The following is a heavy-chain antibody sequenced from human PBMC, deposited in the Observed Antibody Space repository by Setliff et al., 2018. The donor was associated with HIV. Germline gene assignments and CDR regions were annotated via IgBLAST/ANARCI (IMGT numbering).Heavy chain of an antibody. CDR2: ISTNGGST. J-gene: IGHJ4*02. D-gene: IGHD3-10*01. V-gene: IGHV3-64*02. CDR3: ARDGNLIRGHGYFDY. CDR1: GFTFSNYA. Sequence: LSCAASGFTFSNYALHWVRQAPGKGLEYVPGISTNGGSTYYADSVKGRFTISRDNSKNTLYLQMGSLRTEDMAVYYCARDGNLIRGHGYFDYWGQGTLVTVSS.